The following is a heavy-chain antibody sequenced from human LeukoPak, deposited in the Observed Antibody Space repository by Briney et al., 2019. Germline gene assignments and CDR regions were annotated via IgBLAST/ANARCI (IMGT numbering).Heavy chain of an antibody. D-gene: IGHD6-13*01. CDR1: GFTFSSYW. CDR2: INSAGSST. Sequence: GGSLRLSCAASGFTFSSYWMHWVRHAPGKGLVWVSRINSAGSSTSYADSVKGRFTISRDNAKNTLYLQMNSLRAEDTAVYYCARAGYSSSWYYYYYYMDVWGKGTTVTVSS. CDR3: ARAGYSSSWYYYYYYMDV. V-gene: IGHV3-74*01. J-gene: IGHJ6*03.